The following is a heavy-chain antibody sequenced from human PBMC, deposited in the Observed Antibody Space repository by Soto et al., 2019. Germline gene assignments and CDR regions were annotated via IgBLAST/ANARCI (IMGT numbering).Heavy chain of an antibody. CDR2: ISAYNGNT. V-gene: IGHV1-18*01. CDR3: ARDPRSGGTPYDCFDP. Sequence: ASSEGLYKASGYTFTSYGISWVRQTPGQGLEWMGWISAYNGNTNYAQKLQGRVTMTTDTSTSTAYMELRSLRSDDTAVYYCARDPRSGGTPYDCFDPWGPGTLVTLSS. D-gene: IGHD2-15*01. CDR1: GYTFTSYG. J-gene: IGHJ5*02.